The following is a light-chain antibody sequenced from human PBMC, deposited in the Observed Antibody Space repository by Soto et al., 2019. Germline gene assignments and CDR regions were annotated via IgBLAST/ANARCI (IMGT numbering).Light chain of an antibody. CDR3: ASYTTSSTYV. V-gene: IGLV2-14*02. J-gene: IGLJ1*01. CDR1: SSDVGSSNF. CDR2: EGS. Sequence: QSALTQPASVSGSPGQSLTISCTGTSSDVGSSNFVSWYQQHPGKAPKLIIYEGSRRPSGVSGRFSGSKSGNAASLTISGLQAEDEADYYCASYTTSSTYVFGTGTKVTVL.